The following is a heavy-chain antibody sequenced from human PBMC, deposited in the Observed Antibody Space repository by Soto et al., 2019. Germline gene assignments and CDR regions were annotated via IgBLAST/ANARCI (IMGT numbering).Heavy chain of an antibody. J-gene: IGHJ6*02. CDR3: ARADYEILTGSYAMDV. Sequence: SETLSLTCTVSGASMNNYYGSWIRQPPGKGLEYIGYIFYSGTADFNPSLRSRVTMSVDSSNNQFSLKLRSVTAADTAVYYCARADYEILTGSYAMDVWRQGTTVTVSS. V-gene: IGHV4-59*01. CDR2: IFYSGTA. D-gene: IGHD3-9*01. CDR1: GASMNNYY.